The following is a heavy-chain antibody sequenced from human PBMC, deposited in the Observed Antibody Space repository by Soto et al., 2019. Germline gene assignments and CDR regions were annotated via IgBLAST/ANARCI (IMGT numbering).Heavy chain of an antibody. V-gene: IGHV3-23*01. CDR1: GFSFRTFW. D-gene: IGHD6-13*01. Sequence: PGGSLRLSCATSGFSFRTFWLNWVRQAPGKGLEWVSAISGSGGSTYYADSVKGRFTISRDNSKNTLYLQMNSLRAEDTAVYYCAKEDSYSSSWFQFDYWGQGTLVTVSS. CDR2: ISGSGGST. CDR3: AKEDSYSSSWFQFDY. J-gene: IGHJ4*02.